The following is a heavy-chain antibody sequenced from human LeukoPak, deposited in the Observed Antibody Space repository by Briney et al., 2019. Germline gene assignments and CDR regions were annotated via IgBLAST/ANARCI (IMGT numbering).Heavy chain of an antibody. CDR1: GYTFTSYY. Sequence: ASVKVSCKASGYTFTSYYMHWVRQAPGQGLEWMGGIIPIFGTANYAQKFQGRVTITADKSTSTAYMDLRSLRSDDTAVYYCARDLRYSSGWSASGMDVWGKGTTVTISS. CDR2: IIPIFGTA. V-gene: IGHV1-69*06. CDR3: ARDLRYSSGWSASGMDV. D-gene: IGHD6-19*01. J-gene: IGHJ6*03.